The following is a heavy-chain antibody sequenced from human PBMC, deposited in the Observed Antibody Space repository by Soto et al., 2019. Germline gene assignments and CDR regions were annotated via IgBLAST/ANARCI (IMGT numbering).Heavy chain of an antibody. CDR1: GITISNYP. CDR3: VKDDGGYPSTAPH. V-gene: IGHV3-23*01. CDR2: ISGSGDRT. J-gene: IGHJ4*02. D-gene: IGHD3-22*01. Sequence: EVQLLESGGGLVQAGGSLRLSCAASGITISNYPMSWVRQAPGKGLDWVSGISGSGDRTYYADSAKGRFTIPKDISKNSLSLQLDSLGVEDTTVYFCVKDDGGYPSTAPHWGQGTLVTVSS.